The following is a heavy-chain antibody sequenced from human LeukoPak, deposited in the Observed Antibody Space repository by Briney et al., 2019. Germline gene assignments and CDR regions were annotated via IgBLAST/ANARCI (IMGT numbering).Heavy chain of an antibody. CDR3: ADPPNADY. J-gene: IGHJ4*02. V-gene: IGHV3-23*01. D-gene: IGHD4/OR15-4a*01. CDR1: GFTFSNYA. CDR2: IGGSDGRT. Sequence: PAGSLRLSCAASGFTFSNYAMSWVRQAPGKGLEWVSSIGGSDGRTYYAESVQGRFTISRDNSKKTLYLQMNSLRVEDTAVYFCADPPNADYWGQGTLVTVSS.